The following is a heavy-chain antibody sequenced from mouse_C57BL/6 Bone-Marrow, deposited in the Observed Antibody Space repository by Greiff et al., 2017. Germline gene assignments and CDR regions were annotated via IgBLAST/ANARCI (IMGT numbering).Heavy chain of an antibody. Sequence: EVKLQESGGGLVQPGGSLKLSCAASGFTFSDYYMYWVRQTPEKRLEWVAYISNGGGSTYYPDTVKGRFTISRDNAKNTLYLQMSRLKSEDTAMYYCARGGWLLSCDYWGQGTTLTVSS. V-gene: IGHV5-12*01. J-gene: IGHJ2*01. CDR1: GFTFSDYY. CDR3: ARGGWLLSCDY. D-gene: IGHD2-3*01. CDR2: ISNGGGST.